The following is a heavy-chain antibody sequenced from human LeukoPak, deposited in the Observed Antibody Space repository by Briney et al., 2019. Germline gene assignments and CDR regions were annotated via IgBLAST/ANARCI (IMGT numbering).Heavy chain of an antibody. CDR2: IYYSGST. D-gene: IGHD3-22*01. CDR1: GGSISSYY. CDR3: ARDLLGYYDSSGYYPGAFDI. V-gene: IGHV4-59*01. J-gene: IGHJ3*02. Sequence: PSETLSLTCTVSGGSISSYYWSWIRQPPGKGLEWIGYIYYSGSTNYNPSLKSRVTISVDTSKNQFSLKLSSVTAADTAVYYCARDLLGYYDSSGYYPGAFDIWGQGTMVTVSS.